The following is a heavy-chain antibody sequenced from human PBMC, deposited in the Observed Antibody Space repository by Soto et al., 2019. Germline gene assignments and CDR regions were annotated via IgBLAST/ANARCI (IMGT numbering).Heavy chain of an antibody. CDR1: GFTFSSYA. J-gene: IGHJ4*02. Sequence: GGSLRLSCAASGFTFSSYAMHWVRQAPGKGLEWVAVISYDGSNKYYADSVKGRFTISRDNSKNTLYLQMNSLRAEDTAVYYCARVNGDSGAEGDYWGQGTLVTVSS. V-gene: IGHV3-30-3*01. CDR2: ISYDGSNK. D-gene: IGHD4-17*01. CDR3: ARVNGDSGAEGDY.